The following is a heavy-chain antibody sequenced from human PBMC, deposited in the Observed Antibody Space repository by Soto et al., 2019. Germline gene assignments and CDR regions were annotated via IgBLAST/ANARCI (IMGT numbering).Heavy chain of an antibody. CDR1: GFTFITYE. Sequence: GWSLRLACASSGFTFITYEFNWVRQAPGRGLEWISYISVSGNIIKYAESVKGRFTISRDNAENSLHLHMSNLRVDDTALYFCVRDTMRASAAASLDYWGQGTQVTVSS. CDR3: VRDTMRASAAASLDY. J-gene: IGHJ4*02. V-gene: IGHV3-48*03. D-gene: IGHD2-2*01. CDR2: ISVSGNII.